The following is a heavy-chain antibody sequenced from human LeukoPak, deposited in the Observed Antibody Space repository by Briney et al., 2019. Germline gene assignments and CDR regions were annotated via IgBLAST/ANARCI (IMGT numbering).Heavy chain of an antibody. CDR3: AREAAAGTYYFDY. Sequence: GGSLRLSCAASGFTFSSYGMNWVRQAPGKGLEWVSSISSSSSYIYYADSVKGRFTISRDNAKNSLYLQMNSLRAEDTAVYYCAREAAAGTYYFDYWGQGTLVTVSS. D-gene: IGHD6-13*01. CDR2: ISSSSSYI. V-gene: IGHV3-21*01. J-gene: IGHJ4*02. CDR1: GFTFSSYG.